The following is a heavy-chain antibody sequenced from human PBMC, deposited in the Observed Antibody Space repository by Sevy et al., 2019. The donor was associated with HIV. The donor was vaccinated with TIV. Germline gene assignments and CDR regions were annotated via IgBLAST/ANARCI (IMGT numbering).Heavy chain of an antibody. CDR2: IYYSGST. J-gene: IGHJ4*02. CDR3: ARDGYNQGWYFDY. D-gene: IGHD5-12*01. Sequence: SETLSLTCTVSGGSISSYYWSWIRQPPGKGLEWIGYIYYSGSTNYNPSLKSRVTRSVDTSKNQFSLKLSSVTAADTAVYYCARDGYNQGWYFDYWGQGTLVTVSS. CDR1: GGSISSYY. V-gene: IGHV4-59*01.